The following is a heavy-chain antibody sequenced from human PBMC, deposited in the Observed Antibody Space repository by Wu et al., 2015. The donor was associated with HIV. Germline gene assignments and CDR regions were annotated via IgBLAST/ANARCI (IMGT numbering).Heavy chain of an antibody. CDR2: INPSGGST. CDR1: GYTFTSYY. D-gene: IGHD3-10*01. CDR3: ARDLLYYGSGSQYYYGMDV. V-gene: IGHV1-46*01. J-gene: IGHJ6*02. Sequence: QVQLVQSGAEVKKPGASVKVSCKASGYTFTSYYMHWVRQAPGQGLEWMGIINPSGGSTSYAQKFQGRVTMTRDTSTSTVYMELSSLRSEDTAVYYCARDLLYYGSGSQYYYGMDVWGQGTTGHRLL.